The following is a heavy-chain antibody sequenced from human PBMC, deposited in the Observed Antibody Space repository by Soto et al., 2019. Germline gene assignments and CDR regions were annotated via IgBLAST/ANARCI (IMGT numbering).Heavy chain of an antibody. D-gene: IGHD3-3*01. J-gene: IGHJ3*02. V-gene: IGHV3-30-3*01. CDR3: ARPHYDFWSGYNDAFDI. CDR1: GFTFSSYA. Sequence: QVQLVESGGGVVQPGRSLRLSCAASGFTFSSYAMHWVRQAPGKGLEWVAVISYDGSNKYYADSVKGRFTISRDNSKNTLYLQMNSLRADDTAVYYCARPHYDFWSGYNDAFDIWGQGTMVTVSS. CDR2: ISYDGSNK.